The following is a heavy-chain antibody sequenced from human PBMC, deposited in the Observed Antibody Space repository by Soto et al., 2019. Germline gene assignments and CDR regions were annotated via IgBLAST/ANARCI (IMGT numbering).Heavy chain of an antibody. CDR3: ARDLHYYGSGSYYPDNAGWFDP. J-gene: IGHJ5*02. Sequence: PSETLSLTCTVSGGSISSGDYYWSWIRQPPGKGLEWIGYIYYSGSTYYNPSLKSRVTISVDTSKNQFSLKLSSVTAADTAVYYCARDLHYYGSGSYYPDNAGWFDPWGQGTLVTVSS. V-gene: IGHV4-30-4*01. CDR1: GGSISSGDYY. CDR2: IYYSGST. D-gene: IGHD3-10*01.